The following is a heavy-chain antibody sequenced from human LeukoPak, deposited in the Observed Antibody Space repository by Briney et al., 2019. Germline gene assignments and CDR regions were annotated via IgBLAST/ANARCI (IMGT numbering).Heavy chain of an antibody. J-gene: IGHJ4*02. Sequence: SETLSLTCTVSGGSISSGDYYWSWIRQPPGKGLEWIGYIYYSGSTYYNPSLKSRVTISVDRSKNQFSLKLSSVTAADTAVYYCARVSSGNDPFDYWGQGTLVTVSS. CDR2: IYYSGST. D-gene: IGHD5-12*01. V-gene: IGHV4-30-4*08. CDR1: GGSISSGDYY. CDR3: ARVSSGNDPFDY.